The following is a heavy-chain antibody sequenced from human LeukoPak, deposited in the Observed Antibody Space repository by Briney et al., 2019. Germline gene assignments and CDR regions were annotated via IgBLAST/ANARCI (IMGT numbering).Heavy chain of an antibody. Sequence: GLSLRLSCAASGFTFITYGMHWVRQAPGKGLEWVALIWYDGSNKYYADSVKGRFTISRDNSKNTLYLQMDSLRAEDTAVYYCARDLRKGTYFDSWGQGTLVTVSS. D-gene: IGHD3-10*01. V-gene: IGHV3-33*01. CDR1: GFTFITYG. J-gene: IGHJ4*02. CDR3: ARDLRKGTYFDS. CDR2: IWYDGSNK.